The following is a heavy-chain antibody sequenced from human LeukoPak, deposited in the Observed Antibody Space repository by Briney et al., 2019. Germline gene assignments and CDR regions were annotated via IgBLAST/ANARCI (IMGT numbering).Heavy chain of an antibody. CDR1: GFTFSSYA. J-gene: IGHJ4*02. CDR2: ITGSGDRT. D-gene: IGHD6-13*01. V-gene: IGHV3-23*01. Sequence: GGSLRLSCAASGFTFSSYAMSWVRQAPGKGLEWVSSITGSGDRTFNADSVKGRFTISRDNSKNTLYLLMNSLRAEDTALYFCARSTAASASDYWGQGTLVIVSS. CDR3: ARSTAASASDY.